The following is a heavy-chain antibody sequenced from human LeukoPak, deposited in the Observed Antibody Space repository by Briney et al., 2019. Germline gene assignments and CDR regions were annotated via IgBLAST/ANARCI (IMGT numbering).Heavy chain of an antibody. CDR1: GYTLTELS. CDR3: ARDGDPSWYKLLRATNWFDP. J-gene: IGHJ5*02. D-gene: IGHD6-13*01. V-gene: IGHV1-24*01. CDR2: FDPEHGET. Sequence: ASVKVSCKVSGYTLTELSIHWVRQAPGKGLEWMGGFDPEHGETIYAQKFQGRVTMTRDMSTSTVYMELSSLRSEDTAVYYCARDGDPSWYKLLRATNWFDPWGQGTLVTVSS.